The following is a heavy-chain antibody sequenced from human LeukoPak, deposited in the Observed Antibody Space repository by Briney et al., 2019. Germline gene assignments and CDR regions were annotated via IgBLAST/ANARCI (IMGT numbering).Heavy chain of an antibody. V-gene: IGHV3-53*01. CDR2: IYNGGST. CDR3: ARAASNDYAAH. Sequence: PGGSLRLSCAASGFTVSNNYMSWVRQAPGKGLEWVSIIYNGGSTYYADSVKGRFTMSRGNSKNTLYLQMNSLRAEDTAVYYCARAASNDYAAHWGQGTLVTVSS. CDR1: GFTVSNNY. J-gene: IGHJ4*02. D-gene: IGHD4-17*01.